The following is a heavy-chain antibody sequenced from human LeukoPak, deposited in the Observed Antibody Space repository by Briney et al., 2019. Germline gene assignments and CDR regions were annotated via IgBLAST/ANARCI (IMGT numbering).Heavy chain of an antibody. CDR3: LRDLNWSLDQ. Sequence: NPEGSLRLSCAASGFTFSNYMMHWVRQAPGKGLVWVSRIKSDGITITYADSVKGRFTISRDNAKNTLYLQMNSLRAEDTAVYYCLRDLNWSLDQWGQGTLVTVSS. CDR1: GFTFSNYM. D-gene: IGHD1-20*01. J-gene: IGHJ4*02. V-gene: IGHV3-74*01. CDR2: IKSDGITI.